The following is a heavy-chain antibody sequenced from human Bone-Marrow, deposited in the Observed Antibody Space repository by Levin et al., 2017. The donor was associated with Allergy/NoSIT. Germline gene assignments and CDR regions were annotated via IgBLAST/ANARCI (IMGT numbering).Heavy chain of an antibody. V-gene: IGHV3-53*01. CDR3: AGGKGYLIDY. J-gene: IGHJ4*02. CDR1: GFSVSSNF. D-gene: IGHD5-12*01. Sequence: GESLKISCAASGFSVSSNFFNWVRQAPGKGLEWVSLIHPDGTTHFSDSVKGRFTISRDNSKNTLYLQMNSLRADDTAVYYCAGGKGYLIDYWGQGTLVTVSS. CDR2: IHPDGTT.